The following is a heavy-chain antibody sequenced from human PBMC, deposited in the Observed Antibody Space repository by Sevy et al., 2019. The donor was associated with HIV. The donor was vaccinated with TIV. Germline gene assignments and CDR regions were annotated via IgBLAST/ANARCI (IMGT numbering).Heavy chain of an antibody. Sequence: ASVKVSCKASGYTFTGYYMHWVRQAPGQGLEWMGWINPNSGGTNYAQKFQGWVTMTRDTSISTAYMELSRLRSDDTAVYYCARARVTTGGAFDIWGQGTMVTVSS. J-gene: IGHJ3*02. CDR2: INPNSGGT. D-gene: IGHD4-17*01. CDR3: ARARVTTGGAFDI. CDR1: GYTFTGYY. V-gene: IGHV1-2*04.